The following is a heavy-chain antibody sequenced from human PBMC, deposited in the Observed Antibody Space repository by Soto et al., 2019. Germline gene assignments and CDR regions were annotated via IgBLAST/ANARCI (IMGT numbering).Heavy chain of an antibody. V-gene: IGHV3-23*01. Sequence: EVQLLESGGGLVQPGGSRRLSCAASGFTFSSYAMSWVRQAPGKGLEWVSTISDSGSTYYADSVKGRCTISRDMSKNTRYVQMSSMRAEDTAVYYCAKGGEGYCSGTSCLYHMDAWGKGTTVTVSS. D-gene: IGHD2-15*01. CDR3: AKGGEGYCSGTSCLYHMDA. J-gene: IGHJ6*03. CDR1: GFTFSSYA. CDR2: ISDSGST.